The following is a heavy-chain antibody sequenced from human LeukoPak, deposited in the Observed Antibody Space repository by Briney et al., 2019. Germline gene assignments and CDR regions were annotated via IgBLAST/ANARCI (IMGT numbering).Heavy chain of an antibody. CDR3: ARGSSGWPFYFDC. Sequence: SETLSLTCTVSGDSISSYYWSWIRQPPGKGLEWIGYIYYSGTTDYNPSLKSRVTISVDTSKNQFSLKLSSVTAADTAVYYRARGSSGWPFYFDCWGQGTLVTVSS. V-gene: IGHV4-59*01. CDR2: IYYSGTT. J-gene: IGHJ4*02. D-gene: IGHD6-25*01. CDR1: GDSISSYY.